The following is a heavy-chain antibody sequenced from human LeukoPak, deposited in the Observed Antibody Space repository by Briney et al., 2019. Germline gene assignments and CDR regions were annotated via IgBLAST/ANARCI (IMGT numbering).Heavy chain of an antibody. CDR1: GFTFNSYA. V-gene: IGHV3-23*01. CDR3: AKDGRGGVPPAFDI. D-gene: IGHD2-15*01. CDR2: ISINSGGQ. Sequence: GGSLRLSCAASGFTFNSYALPWVRQAPGKGLEWVSSISINSGGQFYADSVKDRSTISRDTSKTTLYLQMNSLRAEDTAVYYCAKDGRGGVPPAFDIWGEGTMVTVSS. J-gene: IGHJ3*02.